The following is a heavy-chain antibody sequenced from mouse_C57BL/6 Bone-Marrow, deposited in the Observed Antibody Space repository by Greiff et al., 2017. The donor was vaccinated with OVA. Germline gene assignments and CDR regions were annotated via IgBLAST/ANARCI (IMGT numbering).Heavy chain of an antibody. CDR1: GYTFTSYW. V-gene: IGHV1-72*01. CDR3: ASYYSVDAMDY. CDR2: IDPNSGGT. D-gene: IGHD1-1*01. J-gene: IGHJ4*01. Sequence: QVQLKQPGAELVKPGASVKLSCKASGYTFTSYWMHWVKQRPGRGLEWIGRIDPNSGGTKYNEKFKSKATLTVDKPSSTAYMQLSSLTSEDSAVYYCASYYSVDAMDYWGQGTSVTVSS.